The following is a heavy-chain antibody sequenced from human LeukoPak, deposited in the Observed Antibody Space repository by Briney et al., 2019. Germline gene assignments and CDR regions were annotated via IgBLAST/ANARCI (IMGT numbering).Heavy chain of an antibody. V-gene: IGHV3-30*04. CDR1: GLTFSNYA. CDR3: ARGGAYRSSTSCSHYYYYMDV. Sequence: GRSLRLSCAASGLTFSNYAMHWVRQAPGKGLEWVAVLAHDGGDRYFADSVKGRFTISRDNSKNTLYLQMSSLRSEDTAVYYCARGGAYRSSTSCSHYYYYMDVWGKGTTVTVSS. J-gene: IGHJ6*03. D-gene: IGHD2-2*01. CDR2: LAHDGGDR.